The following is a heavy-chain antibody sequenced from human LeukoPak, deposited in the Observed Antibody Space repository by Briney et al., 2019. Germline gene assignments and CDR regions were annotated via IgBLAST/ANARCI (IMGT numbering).Heavy chain of an antibody. CDR2: IGGSGAIT. J-gene: IGHJ4*02. CDR1: GFSFSNTA. Sequence: GGSLRLYCEASGFSFSNTAMSWVRQAPGKELEWVSGIGGSGAITYYADSVKGRFTISRDNSKNTLHLQMNSLRAEDTAVYFCARDSYSKNDYWGQGTLVTVSS. CDR3: ARDSYSKNDY. V-gene: IGHV3-23*01. D-gene: IGHD4-11*01.